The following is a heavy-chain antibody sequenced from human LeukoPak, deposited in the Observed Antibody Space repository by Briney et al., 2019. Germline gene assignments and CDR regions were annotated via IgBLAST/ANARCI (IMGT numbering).Heavy chain of an antibody. J-gene: IGHJ4*02. V-gene: IGHV4-4*07. CDR2: IYTSGST. CDR3: ARGPGGSSSSDFDY. D-gene: IGHD6-6*01. Sequence: SETLSLTCTVSGGSISSYYWSWIRQPAGKGLEWIGRIYTSGSTNYNPSLKSRVTISVDTSKNQFSLKLSSVTAADTAVYYCARGPGGSSSSDFDYWGQGTLVTVSS. CDR1: GGSISSYY.